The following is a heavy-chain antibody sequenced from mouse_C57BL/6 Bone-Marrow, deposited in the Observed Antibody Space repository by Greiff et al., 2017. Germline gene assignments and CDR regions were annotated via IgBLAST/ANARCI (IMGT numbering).Heavy chain of an antibody. CDR3: TRGGSGYDY. CDR1: GYTFTDYE. CDR2: IDPETGGT. D-gene: IGHD3-2*02. J-gene: IGHJ2*01. V-gene: IGHV1-15*01. Sequence: QVQLKESGAELVRPGASVTLSCKASGYTFTDYEMHWVKQTPVHGLEWIGAIDPETGGTAYNQKFKGKAILTADKSSSTAYMELRSLTSEDAAVYCCTRGGSGYDYGGQGTTLTVSS.